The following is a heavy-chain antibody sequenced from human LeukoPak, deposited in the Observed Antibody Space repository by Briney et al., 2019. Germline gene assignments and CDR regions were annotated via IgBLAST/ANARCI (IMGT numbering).Heavy chain of an antibody. J-gene: IGHJ3*02. CDR3: ARDPGLDAFDI. V-gene: IGHV4-59*01. Sequence: PSETLSLTCTVSGGSISSYYWSWLRQPPGKGLEWIGYIYYNGITNYNPSLKSRVTISVDTSKNQFSLKLSSVTAADTALYYCARDPGLDAFDIWGQGTMVTVSS. CDR2: IYYNGIT. CDR1: GGSISSYY.